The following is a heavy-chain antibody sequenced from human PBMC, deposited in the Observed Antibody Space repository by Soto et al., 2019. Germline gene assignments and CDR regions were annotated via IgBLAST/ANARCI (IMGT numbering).Heavy chain of an antibody. V-gene: IGHV3-30*18. J-gene: IGHJ4*02. CDR3: AKWTYLDF. D-gene: IGHD5-12*01. CDR1: GFTFSRYG. Sequence: GGSLRLSCAASGFTFSRYGMHWVRQAPGKGLEWVAVIPYDGSTRYYADSVKGRFSISRDTSRNTVYLQMNNLRADDTAIYYCAKWTYLDFWGQGTRVTVSS. CDR2: IPYDGSTR.